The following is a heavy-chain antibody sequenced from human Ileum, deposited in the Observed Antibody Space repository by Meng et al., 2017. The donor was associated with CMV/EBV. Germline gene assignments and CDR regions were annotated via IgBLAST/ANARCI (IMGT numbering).Heavy chain of an antibody. CDR2: ISYDGNNK. CDR1: GFTFETYA. CDR3: ASGLFYYALDS. J-gene: IGHJ6*02. Sequence: GGSLRLSCVASGFTFETYAMHWVRQAPGKGLGLEWVAIISYDGNNKFYADSVKGRFTVSRDNSKNTLYLQMNSLTVEDTAVYYCASGLFYYALDSWGQGTTVTVSS. V-gene: IGHV3-30-3*01.